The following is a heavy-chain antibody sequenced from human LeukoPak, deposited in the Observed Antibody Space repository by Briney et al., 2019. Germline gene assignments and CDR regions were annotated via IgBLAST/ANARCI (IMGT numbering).Heavy chain of an antibody. D-gene: IGHD3-22*01. Sequence: GGSLRLSCAASGFSFSSYSMNWVRQAPGKGLEWVAVISYDGSNKYYADSVKGRFTISRDNSKNTLYLQMNSLRAEDTAVYYCARDPNYYDSSGYSYFDYWGQGTLVTVSS. J-gene: IGHJ4*02. CDR3: ARDPNYYDSSGYSYFDY. CDR2: ISYDGSNK. V-gene: IGHV3-30*03. CDR1: GFSFSSYS.